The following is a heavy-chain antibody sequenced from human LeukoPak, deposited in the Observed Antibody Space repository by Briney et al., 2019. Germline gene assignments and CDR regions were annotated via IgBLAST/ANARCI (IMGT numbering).Heavy chain of an antibody. CDR1: GFALNNYA. J-gene: IGHJ6*02. D-gene: IGHD2-2*01. CDR3: AKLHSSTSFYYGMDV. CDR2: IGNSGGST. Sequence: GGSLRLSCAASGFALNNYAMAWVRQAPGKGLEWVSAIGNSGGSTYYADSVKGRFTISRDNSKNTLSLQMNSLRAEDTAVFYCAKLHSSTSFYYGMDVWGQGTTVTVSS. V-gene: IGHV3-23*01.